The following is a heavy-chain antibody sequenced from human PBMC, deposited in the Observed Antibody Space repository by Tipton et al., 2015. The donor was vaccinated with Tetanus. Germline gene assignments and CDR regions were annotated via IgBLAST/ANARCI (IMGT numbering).Heavy chain of an antibody. CDR1: GDSISSFY. CDR2: IFYSGNS. CDR3: ARVSRRNFYFDY. V-gene: IGHV4-59*01. Sequence: TLSLTCSVSGDSISSFYWSWIRQPPGKGLEWIGDIFYSGNSIPNPSFRSRVTMSADTSRTLFSLTLMSVTAADTAVYFCARVSRRNFYFDYWGPGAQVTVSS. J-gene: IGHJ4*02. D-gene: IGHD2/OR15-2a*01.